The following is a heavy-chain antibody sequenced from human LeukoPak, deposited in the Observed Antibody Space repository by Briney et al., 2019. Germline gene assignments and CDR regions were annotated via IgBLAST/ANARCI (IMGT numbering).Heavy chain of an antibody. J-gene: IGHJ4*02. V-gene: IGHV1-8*01. CDR1: GYTFTSYG. CDR2: MNPNSGNT. Sequence: ASVKVSCKASGYTFTSYGISWVRQAPGQGLEWVGWMNPNSGNTGYAQTFQGKLTMTRNTSIKTAYMELSSLRSDDTAVYYCARGSSGPPYFDYWGQGTLVTVSS. CDR3: ARGSSGPPYFDY. D-gene: IGHD3-22*01.